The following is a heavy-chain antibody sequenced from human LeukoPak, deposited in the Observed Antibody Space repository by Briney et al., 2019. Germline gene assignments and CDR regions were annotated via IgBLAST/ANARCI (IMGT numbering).Heavy chain of an antibody. Sequence: ASVKVSCKASGYTFTSYGISWVRQAPGQGLEWMGWISAYNGNTNYAQKLQGRVTMTTDTSTSTAYMELRSLRSDDTAVYYCARDQTNDYSNSGEWGYWGQGTLVTVSS. CDR3: ARDQTNDYSNSGEWGY. D-gene: IGHD4-11*01. CDR1: GYTFTSYG. CDR2: ISAYNGNT. J-gene: IGHJ4*02. V-gene: IGHV1-18*01.